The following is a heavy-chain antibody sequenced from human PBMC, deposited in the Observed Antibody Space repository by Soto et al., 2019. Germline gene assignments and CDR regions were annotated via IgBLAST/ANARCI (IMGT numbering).Heavy chain of an antibody. CDR1: GGTFSSYT. V-gene: IGHV1-69*08. D-gene: IGHD3-10*01. Sequence: QVQLVQSGAEVKKPGSSVKVSCKASGGTFSSYTISWVRQAPGQGLEWMGRIIPILGIANYPQKFQGRVTITADKSTSTAYMELSSLRSEDTAVYYCARDSDYYGSGSFVYWGQGTLVTVSS. CDR2: IIPILGIA. CDR3: ARDSDYYGSGSFVY. J-gene: IGHJ4*02.